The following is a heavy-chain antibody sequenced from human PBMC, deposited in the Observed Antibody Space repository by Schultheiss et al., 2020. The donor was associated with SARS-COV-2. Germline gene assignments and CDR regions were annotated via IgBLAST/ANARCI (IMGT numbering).Heavy chain of an antibody. CDR2: IYYSGST. D-gene: IGHD3-22*01. V-gene: IGHV4-59*08. CDR1: GGSISSYY. Sequence: SETLSLTCTVSGGSISSYYWSWIRQPPGKGLEWIGYIYYSGSTNYNPSLKSRVTISVDTSKNHFSLKLSSVTAADTAVYYCARGSAYYYDSSGYYYFDYWGQGTLVTVSS. CDR3: ARGSAYYYDSSGYYYFDY. J-gene: IGHJ4*02.